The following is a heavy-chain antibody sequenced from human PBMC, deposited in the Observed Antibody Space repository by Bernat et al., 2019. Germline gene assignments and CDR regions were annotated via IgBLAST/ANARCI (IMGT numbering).Heavy chain of an antibody. D-gene: IGHD2-21*02. V-gene: IGHV3-7*01. J-gene: IGHJ4*02. CDR1: GFTFGSYW. CDR2: IKGDGSEN. CDR3: ARWLKGGGDCCGLDY. Sequence: VQLVESGGGVVQPGGSLRLSCAASGFTFGSYWMGWVRQAPGKGLEWVANIKGDGSENYYVDSVRGRFTISRDNAKNSLYLQMNSLRVEDTAVYYCARWLKGGGDCCGLDYWGQGTQVTVSS.